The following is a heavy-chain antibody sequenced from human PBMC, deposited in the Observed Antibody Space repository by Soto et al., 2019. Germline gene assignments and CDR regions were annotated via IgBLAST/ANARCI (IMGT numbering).Heavy chain of an antibody. CDR3: GRVRFFGGLPVATAGTYFYYYMDV. V-gene: IGHV1-18*01. CDR1: NYTFTSFG. J-gene: IGHJ6*03. Sequence: ASVKVSCKASNYTFTSFGITWVRRAPGQGLEWMGWINAYNGKTNYAQKFQGRVTMTADTSTSTAYMDLRSLRSDDTAVYYCGRVRFFGGLPVATAGTYFYYYMDVWDTGTTVTVSS. CDR2: INAYNGKT. D-gene: IGHD3-16*01.